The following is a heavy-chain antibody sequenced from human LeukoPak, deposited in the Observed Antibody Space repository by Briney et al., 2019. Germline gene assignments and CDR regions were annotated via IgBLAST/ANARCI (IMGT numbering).Heavy chain of an antibody. D-gene: IGHD3-22*01. CDR3: ARDPELGLDRSGYYYLV. CDR1: RDTFRNYA. V-gene: IGHV1-69*05. J-gene: IGHJ4*02. CDR2: IIAIIGTT. Sequence: ASVKVSCEAPRDTFRNYAISWVREAPGEGVEWMGRIIAIIGTTRYAQKCQGRVTITTDASTTTAYTELNSLRSEDTAVYYCARDPELGLDRSGYYYLVWGQGTLVTVSS.